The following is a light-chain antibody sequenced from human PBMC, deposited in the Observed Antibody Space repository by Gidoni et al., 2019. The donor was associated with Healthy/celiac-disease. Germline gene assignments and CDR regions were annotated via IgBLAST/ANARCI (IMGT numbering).Light chain of an antibody. CDR1: QSISSY. CDR3: QQSYSTPIT. CDR2: AAS. V-gene: IGKV1-39*01. J-gene: IGKJ5*01. Sequence: IQMTQSPSSLSASVGDRVTITCRASQSISSYLNWYQQKPGKAPKLLIYAASSLQSGVPSRFSGRGSGTDFTLTISSLQPEDFATYYGQQSYSTPITFGQGTRLEIK.